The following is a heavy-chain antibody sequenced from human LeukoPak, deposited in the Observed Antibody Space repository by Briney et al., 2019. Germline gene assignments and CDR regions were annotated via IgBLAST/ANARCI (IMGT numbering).Heavy chain of an antibody. J-gene: IGHJ4*02. Sequence: PGGSLRLSCAASGFTFSTYAMHWVRQAPGKGLEWVAFISYDGSNEYYADSVKGRFTISRDNSDNTLDLQMNSLRAEDTAVYYCARSSVVVAAVLFDYWGQGTLVTVSS. CDR3: ARSSVVVAAVLFDY. D-gene: IGHD2-15*01. V-gene: IGHV3-30-3*01. CDR2: ISYDGSNE. CDR1: GFTFSTYA.